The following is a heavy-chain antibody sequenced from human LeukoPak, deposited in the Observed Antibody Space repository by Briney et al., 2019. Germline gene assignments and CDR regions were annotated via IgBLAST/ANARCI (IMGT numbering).Heavy chain of an antibody. CDR3: ARDLTTVTKGFDI. J-gene: IGHJ3*02. CDR2: VLYNGIT. Sequence: SETLSLTCSISGGSVSTHYWTWIWQPPGKGLEWIGYVLYNGITNYNPSLRGRITISVDTSQNQFSLSLRSVTAADTAVYYCARDLTTVTKGFDIWGQGTMVTVSS. CDR1: GGSVSTHY. V-gene: IGHV4-59*02. D-gene: IGHD4-17*01.